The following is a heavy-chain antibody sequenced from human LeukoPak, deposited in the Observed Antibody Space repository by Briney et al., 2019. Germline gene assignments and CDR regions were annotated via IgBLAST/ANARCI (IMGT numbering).Heavy chain of an antibody. CDR2: ISYDGSNK. CDR3: ARDRCGGDCYSPHFDY. V-gene: IGHV3-30-3*01. CDR1: GFTFSSYA. J-gene: IGHJ4*02. Sequence: PGGSLRLSCAASGFTFSSYAMHWVRQAPGKGLEWVAVISYDGSNKYYADSVKGRFTISRDNSKNTLYLQMNILRAEDTAVYYCARDRCGGDCYSPHFDYWGQGTLVTVSS. D-gene: IGHD2-21*02.